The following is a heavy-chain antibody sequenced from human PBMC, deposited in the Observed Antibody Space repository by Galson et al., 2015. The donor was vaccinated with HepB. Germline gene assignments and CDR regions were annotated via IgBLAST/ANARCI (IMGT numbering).Heavy chain of an antibody. V-gene: IGHV4-39*01. CDR1: GTSISSRTYY. D-gene: IGHD3-10*01. CDR3: VLYYGPRSYNYYYGMDV. Sequence: SETLSLTCTVSGTSISSRTYYWGWIRQPPGKGLDYIGTISYSGTTSYNPSLESRVTISLDTSKNQFSLRLSSVTAADTAVYYCVLYYGPRSYNYYYGMDVWGQGTTVTVSS. J-gene: IGHJ6*02. CDR2: ISYSGTT.